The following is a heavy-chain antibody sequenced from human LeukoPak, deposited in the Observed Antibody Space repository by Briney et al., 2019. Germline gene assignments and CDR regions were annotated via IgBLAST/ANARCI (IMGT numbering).Heavy chain of an antibody. CDR2: IYTSGST. Sequence: SETLSLTCTVSGGSISSYYWSWIRQPAGKGLEWIGRIYTSGSTNYNPSLKSRVTMSVDTSKNQFSLKLSSVTAADTAVYYCARDRYDILIGFQSAAWFDPWGQGTLVTVSS. D-gene: IGHD3-9*01. V-gene: IGHV4-4*07. CDR1: GGSISSYY. J-gene: IGHJ5*02. CDR3: ARDRYDILIGFQSAAWFDP.